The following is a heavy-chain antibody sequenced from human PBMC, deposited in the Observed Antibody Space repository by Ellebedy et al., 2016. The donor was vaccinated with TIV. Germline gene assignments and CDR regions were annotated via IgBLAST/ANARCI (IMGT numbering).Heavy chain of an antibody. CDR2: IHPNDGTT. V-gene: IGHV1-46*01. J-gene: IGHJ6*02. CDR1: GYTFTSYY. D-gene: IGHD3-3*01. Sequence: ASVKVSCKASGYTFTSYYMHWVRQAPGQGLEWMGIIHPNDGTTSFGQTFKGRVTLTRDTSTSTVYMELSSLSSEDTAVYFCARDRLRFFSMDVWGQGTTVTVSS. CDR3: ARDRLRFFSMDV.